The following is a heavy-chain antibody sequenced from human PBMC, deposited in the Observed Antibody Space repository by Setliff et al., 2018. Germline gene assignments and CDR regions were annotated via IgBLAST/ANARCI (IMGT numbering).Heavy chain of an antibody. Sequence: ASVKVSCKVSGYTLTDLSMHWVRQAPGKGLEWMGGFDPEDGETIYAQKFQGRVTMTEDTSTDTAYMELSSLRSEDTAVYYCVTLAFTYYYDSSGYYPHDYWGQGTLVTVSS. CDR3: VTLAFTYYYDSSGYYPHDY. J-gene: IGHJ4*02. CDR1: GYTLTDLS. D-gene: IGHD3-22*01. V-gene: IGHV1-24*01. CDR2: FDPEDGET.